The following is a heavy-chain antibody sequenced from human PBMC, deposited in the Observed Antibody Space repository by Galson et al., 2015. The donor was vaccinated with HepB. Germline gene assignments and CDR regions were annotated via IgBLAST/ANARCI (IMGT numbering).Heavy chain of an antibody. J-gene: IGHJ4*02. CDR3: VRGSDQPHL. V-gene: IGHV3-30*04. CDR2: IWYDASNK. CDR1: GFTSSGYA. Sequence: SLRLSCAASGFTSSGYAMHWVRQAPGKGLEWVAVIWYDASNKNYAGSVKGRFIISRDNSKNMMYLQMNSLRVEDTALYFCVRGSDQPHLWGQGALVTVSS. D-gene: IGHD2-2*01.